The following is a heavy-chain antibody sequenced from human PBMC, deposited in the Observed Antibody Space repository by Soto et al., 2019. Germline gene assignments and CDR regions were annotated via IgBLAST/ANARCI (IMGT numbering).Heavy chain of an antibody. V-gene: IGHV3-73*01. D-gene: IGHD1-1*01. CDR2: IRNKANNYAT. CDR3: ARPGPFDS. Sequence: DVQLVESGGGLVQPGGSLKLSCTTTGFTFTGSAIHWVRQAPGKGLEWICRIRNKANNYATAYPASVTGRFTISRDDSKSTAYLEMNSLKTEDTAMYYCARPGPFDSWGQGALVTVSS. J-gene: IGHJ4*02. CDR1: GFTFTGSA.